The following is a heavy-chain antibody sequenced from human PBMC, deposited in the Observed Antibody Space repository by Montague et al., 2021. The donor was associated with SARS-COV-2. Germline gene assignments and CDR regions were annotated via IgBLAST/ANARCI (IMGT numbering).Heavy chain of an antibody. V-gene: IGHV3-48*03. Sequence: SLRLSGAASGFIFSRYEMNWVRQAPGKGLEWVSYISNSSDTQYYSDSVXGLFTISRDNAKNSLYLQLSSLRAEDTAVYYCARAGEDYYYDSSGFLYWGQGIMVTVSS. CDR2: ISNSSDTQ. J-gene: IGHJ1*01. CDR3: ARAGEDYYYDSSGFLY. D-gene: IGHD3-22*01. CDR1: GFIFSRYE.